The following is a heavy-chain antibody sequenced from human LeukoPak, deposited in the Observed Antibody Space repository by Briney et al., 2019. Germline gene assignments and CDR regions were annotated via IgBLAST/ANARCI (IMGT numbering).Heavy chain of an antibody. CDR1: GFTFSSYG. V-gene: IGHV3-23*01. J-gene: IGHJ4*02. D-gene: IGHD6-19*01. Sequence: GGSLRLSCAASGFTFSSYGMSWVRQAPGKGLEWVSAISGSGGSTYYADSVKGRFTISRDNSKNTLYLQMNSLRAEDTAVYYCARGLKYSSGWYYFDYWGQGTLVTVSS. CDR2: ISGSGGST. CDR3: ARGLKYSSGWYYFDY.